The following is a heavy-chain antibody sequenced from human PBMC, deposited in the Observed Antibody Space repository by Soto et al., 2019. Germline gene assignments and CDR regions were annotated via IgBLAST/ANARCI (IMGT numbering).Heavy chain of an antibody. CDR3: ARATMVRGVINYYYYMDV. V-gene: IGHV4-4*02. CDR2: IYHSGST. J-gene: IGHJ6*03. CDR1: SGSISSSNW. Sequence: QVQLQESGPGLVKPSGTLSLTCAVSSGSISSSNWWSWVRQPPGRGLEWIGEIYHSGSTNYNPSLKSRVTISVDKSKNQFSLKLSSVTAADTAVYYCARATMVRGVINYYYYMDVWGKGTTVTVSS. D-gene: IGHD3-10*01.